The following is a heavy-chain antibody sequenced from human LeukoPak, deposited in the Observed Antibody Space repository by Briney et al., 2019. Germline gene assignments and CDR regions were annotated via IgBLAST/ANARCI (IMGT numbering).Heavy chain of an antibody. V-gene: IGHV3-21*01. CDR2: ISSSSSYI. CDR1: GFTFSSYS. Sequence: GGSLRLSCAASGFTFSSYSTNWVRQAPGKGLEWVSSISSSSSYIYYADSVKGRFTISRDNAKNSLYLQMNSLRAEDTAVCYCARDCSNTSCYGAKDYWGQGTLVTVSS. D-gene: IGHD2-2*01. CDR3: ARDCSNTSCYGAKDY. J-gene: IGHJ4*02.